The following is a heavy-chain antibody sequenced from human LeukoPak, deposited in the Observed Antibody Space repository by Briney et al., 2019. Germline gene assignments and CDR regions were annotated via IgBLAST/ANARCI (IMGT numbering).Heavy chain of an antibody. D-gene: IGHD5-18*01. CDR1: GYTFTGYY. CDR3: AKGTGEGYTYGRYFFDY. CDR2: INPNSGGT. V-gene: IGHV1-2*03. J-gene: IGHJ4*02. Sequence: LGASVKVSCKASGYTFTGYYMHWVRQAPGQGLEWMGWINPNSGGTNYAQKFQGRVTMTRDTSISTAYMELSRLRFDDTAVYYCAKGTGEGYTYGRYFFDYWGQGTLVTVSS.